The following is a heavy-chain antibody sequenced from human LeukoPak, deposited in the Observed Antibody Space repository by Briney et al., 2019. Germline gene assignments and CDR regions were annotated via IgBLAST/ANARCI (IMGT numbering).Heavy chain of an antibody. Sequence: GSLRLSCAASGFTVSSNYMSWVRQAPGKGLEWVSVIYSGGSTYYADSVKGRFTISRDNSKNTLYLQMNSLRAEDTAVYYCARDSFLYGSGSSDYWGQGTLVTVSS. D-gene: IGHD3-10*01. CDR1: GFTVSSNY. CDR3: ARDSFLYGSGSSDY. CDR2: IYSGGST. J-gene: IGHJ4*02. V-gene: IGHV3-66*01.